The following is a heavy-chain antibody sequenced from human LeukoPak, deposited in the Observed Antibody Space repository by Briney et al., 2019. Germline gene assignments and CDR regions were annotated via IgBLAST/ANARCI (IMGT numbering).Heavy chain of an antibody. V-gene: IGHV1-18*01. Sequence: ASVKVSCKASGYTFTSYGISWVRQAPGQGLEWMGWISAYNGNTNYAQKLQGRVTITRNTSISTAYMELSSLRSEDTAVYYCARGFGSSSASNYFDYWGQGTLVTVSS. J-gene: IGHJ4*02. CDR3: ARGFGSSSASNYFDY. D-gene: IGHD6-6*01. CDR2: ISAYNGNT. CDR1: GYTFTSYG.